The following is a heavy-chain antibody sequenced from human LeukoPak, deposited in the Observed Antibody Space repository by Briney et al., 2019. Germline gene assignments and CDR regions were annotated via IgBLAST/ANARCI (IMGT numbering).Heavy chain of an antibody. CDR1: GFTFSSYW. CDR3: VSTPDDYGDYGDYGD. CDR2: IDTDGSST. V-gene: IGHV3-74*01. D-gene: IGHD4-17*01. J-gene: IGHJ4*02. Sequence: PGGSLRLSCAASGFTFSSYWMHWVRQAPGKGLVWVSRIDTDGSSTNYADSVKGRFTISRDNAKNTLCLQMNSLRAEDTAVYYCVSTPDDYGDYGDYGDWGQGTLVTVSS.